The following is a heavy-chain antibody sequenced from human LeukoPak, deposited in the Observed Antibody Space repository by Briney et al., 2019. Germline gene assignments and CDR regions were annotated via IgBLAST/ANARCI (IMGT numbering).Heavy chain of an antibody. D-gene: IGHD3-9*01. CDR1: GDSVSSNSAA. J-gene: IGHJ5*02. CDR3: ARGNYDILTGYSWFDP. V-gene: IGHV6-1*01. CDR2: TYYRSKWYN. Sequence: PSQTLSLTCAISGDSVSSNSAAWHWIRQSPSRGLEWLGRTYYRSKWYNDYAVSVKSRITINPDTSKNQFSLQLNSVTPEDTAVYYCARGNYDILTGYSWFDPWGQGILVTVSS.